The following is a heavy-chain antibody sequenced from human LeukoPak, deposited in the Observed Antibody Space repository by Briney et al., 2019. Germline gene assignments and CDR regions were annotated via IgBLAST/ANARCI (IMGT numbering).Heavy chain of an antibody. D-gene: IGHD3-22*01. CDR1: GGSISSSSYY. Sequence: PSETLSLTCTVSGGSISSSSYYWGWIRQPPGKGLEWIGSIYYSGNTFYNPSLKSRVTISVDTSKSQFSLKLRSVTAADTAVYYCARRVFSVLKRGSGYRSWGQGTLVTVSS. J-gene: IGHJ5*02. CDR3: ARRVFSVLKRGSGYRS. V-gene: IGHV4-39*07. CDR2: IYYSGNT.